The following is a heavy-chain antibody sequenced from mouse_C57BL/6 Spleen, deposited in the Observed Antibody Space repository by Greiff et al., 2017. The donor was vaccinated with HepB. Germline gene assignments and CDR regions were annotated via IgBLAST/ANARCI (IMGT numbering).Heavy chain of an antibody. V-gene: IGHV1-55*01. D-gene: IGHD1-1*01. Sequence: QVQLQQSGAELVKPGASVKMSCKASGYTFTSYWITWVKQRPGQGLEWIGDIYPGSGSTNYNEKFKSKATLTVDTSSSTAYMQLSSLTSEDSAVYYCARWRGAYYGSSPSFDYWGQGTTLTVSS. CDR1: GYTFTSYW. CDR2: IYPGSGST. J-gene: IGHJ2*01. CDR3: ARWRGAYYGSSPSFDY.